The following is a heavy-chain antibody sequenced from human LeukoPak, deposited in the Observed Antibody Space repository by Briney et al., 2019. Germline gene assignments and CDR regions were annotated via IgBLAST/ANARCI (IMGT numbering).Heavy chain of an antibody. Sequence: GGSLRLSCAASGLTVYNNYMSWVRQAPGKGLEWVAVIYIGGKTYYADSVKGRFTISRDNSKNILYLQMHSLRAEDTAVYYCAREKRESYYYYYYMDVWGKGTTVTVSS. CDR1: GLTVYNNY. J-gene: IGHJ6*03. D-gene: IGHD3-10*01. CDR3: AREKRESYYYYYYMDV. CDR2: IYIGGKT. V-gene: IGHV3-53*01.